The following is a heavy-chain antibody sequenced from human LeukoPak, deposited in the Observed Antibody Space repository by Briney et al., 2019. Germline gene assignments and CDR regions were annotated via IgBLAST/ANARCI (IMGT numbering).Heavy chain of an antibody. CDR1: GGTFSSYA. CDR3: ATDGSDPPPC. D-gene: IGHD1-26*01. CDR2: FDPEYGET. Sequence: ASVKVSCKASGGTFSSYAISWARQAPGQGLEWMGGFDPEYGETIYAQKFQGRVTMTEDTSTDTAYMELSSLRSEDTAVYYCATDGSDPPPCWGQGTLVTVSS. V-gene: IGHV1-24*01. J-gene: IGHJ4*02.